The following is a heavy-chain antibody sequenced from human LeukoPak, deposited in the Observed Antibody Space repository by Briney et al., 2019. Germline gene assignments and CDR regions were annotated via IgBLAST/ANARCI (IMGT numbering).Heavy chain of an antibody. D-gene: IGHD3-9*01. CDR2: FDPEDGET. Sequence: ASVKVSCKVSGYTLTELSMHWVRQAPGKGLEWMGGFDPEDGETIYAQKFQGRVTMTEDTSTDTAYMELSSLRSEDTAVYYCATGLRDWDILTGYYKAYFDYWGQGTLVTVSS. J-gene: IGHJ4*02. CDR1: GYTLTELS. V-gene: IGHV1-24*01. CDR3: ATGLRDWDILTGYYKAYFDY.